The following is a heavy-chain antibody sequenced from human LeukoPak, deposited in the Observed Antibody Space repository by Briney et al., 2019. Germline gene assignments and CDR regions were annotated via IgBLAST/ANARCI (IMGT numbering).Heavy chain of an antibody. J-gene: IGHJ4*02. CDR3: ARHLTYGGWNS. Sequence: GGSLRLSCAASGFAFSSYWMQWVRQAPGKGLVWVSRINSDGSSASYADSVKGRFTISRDNAKNTLYLQMNSLRAEDTAVYYCARHLTYGGWNSWGQGTLVTVSS. V-gene: IGHV3-74*01. D-gene: IGHD4-23*01. CDR2: INSDGSSA. CDR1: GFAFSSYW.